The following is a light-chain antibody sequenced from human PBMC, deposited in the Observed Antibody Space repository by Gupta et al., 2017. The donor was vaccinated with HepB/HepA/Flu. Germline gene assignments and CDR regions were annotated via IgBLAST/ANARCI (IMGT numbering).Light chain of an antibody. Sequence: IVMTQSPATLSVSPGERATLSCRASQSVSSNLAWYQQKPGQAPRLLINVASTRATGIPARCSGSGSGTEYTLTISSLQYEDFAVDYCQQYNNSTPYTFGRGTKLEIK. CDR1: QSVSSN. J-gene: IGKJ2*01. V-gene: IGKV3-15*01. CDR2: VAS. CDR3: QQYNNSTPYT.